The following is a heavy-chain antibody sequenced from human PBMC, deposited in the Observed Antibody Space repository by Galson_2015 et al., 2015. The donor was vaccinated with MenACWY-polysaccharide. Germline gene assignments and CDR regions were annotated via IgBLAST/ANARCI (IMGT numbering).Heavy chain of an antibody. J-gene: IGHJ4*02. D-gene: IGHD2-8*01. V-gene: IGHV3-48*03. CDR1: GFTFSSYE. CDR3: ARSGMRY. Sequence: SLRLSCAASGFTFSSYEMNWVRQAPGKGLEWVSYISSSSSTIYYADSVKGRFTISRDNAKNSLYLQMNSLRAEDTAVYYCARSGMRYWGQGTLVTVSS. CDR2: ISSSSSTI.